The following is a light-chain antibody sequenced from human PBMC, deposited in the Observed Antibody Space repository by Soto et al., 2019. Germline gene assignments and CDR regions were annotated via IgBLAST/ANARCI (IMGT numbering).Light chain of an antibody. CDR2: EGS. CDR3: CSYAGSSTYV. J-gene: IGLJ1*01. Sequence: SALTQPASVSGSPGQSITISCTGTSSDVGNYDLVSWYQQLPGKAPKFILYEGSKRPSGVPNRFSGSKSGNTASLTISGLQAEDEADYYCCSYAGSSTYVFGPGTKVTV. V-gene: IGLV2-23*01. CDR1: SSDVGNYDL.